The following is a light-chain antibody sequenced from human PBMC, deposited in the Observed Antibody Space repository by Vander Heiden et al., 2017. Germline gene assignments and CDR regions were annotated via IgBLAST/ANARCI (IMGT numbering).Light chain of an antibody. Sequence: QSVLTQPPSASGTPGQRVTISCSGSSSNIGSNYVYWYQQLPGTAPKLLIYRNNQRPSGGPDRFSGSKSGTSASLAISGLRAEDEADYYCAAWDDSLSAYVVFGGGTKLTVL. CDR2: RNN. V-gene: IGLV1-47*01. CDR1: SSNIGSNY. J-gene: IGLJ2*01. CDR3: AAWDDSLSAYVV.